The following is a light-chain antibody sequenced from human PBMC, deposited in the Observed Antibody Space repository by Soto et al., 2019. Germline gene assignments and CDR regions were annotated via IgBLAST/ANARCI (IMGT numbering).Light chain of an antibody. CDR1: SSDVGGYDY. V-gene: IGLV2-8*01. CDR3: SSYTGGNPAYV. CDR2: EVT. J-gene: IGLJ1*01. Sequence: LTQPPSASGSPGQSVTISCTGTSSDVGGYDYVSWYQQHPGKAPKLMIYEVTIRPSGVSDRFSGSKSGNTASLTVSGLQAEDEADYYCSSYTGGNPAYVFGTGTKVTVL.